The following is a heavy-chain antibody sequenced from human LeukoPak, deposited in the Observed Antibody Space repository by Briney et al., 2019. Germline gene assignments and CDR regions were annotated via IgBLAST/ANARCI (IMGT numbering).Heavy chain of an antibody. Sequence: ASVKVSCKASGGTFSSYDISWVGQAHGQGLEWMGGIIPNFGKANYAQKFQGRVTNTADKYTSTAYMELSSLRSEDTAVYYCARRIIGYCSGGSCYLGAFDIWGQGTMVTVSS. J-gene: IGHJ3*02. CDR3: ARRIIGYCSGGSCYLGAFDI. V-gene: IGHV1-69*06. CDR2: IIPNFGKA. D-gene: IGHD2-15*01. CDR1: GGTFSSYD.